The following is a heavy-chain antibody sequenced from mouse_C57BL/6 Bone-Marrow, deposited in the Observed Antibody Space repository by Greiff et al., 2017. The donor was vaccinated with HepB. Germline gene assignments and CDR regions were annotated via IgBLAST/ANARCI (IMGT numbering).Heavy chain of an antibody. CDR1: GFSLTSYG. D-gene: IGHD1-1*01. J-gene: IGHJ2*01. Sequence: QVQLQQSGPGLVQPSQSLSITCTVSGFSLTSYGVHWVRQSPGKGLEWLGVIWSGGSTDYNAAFISRLSISKDNSKSQVFFKMNSLQADDTAIYYCARNNAYYYGSSYPYYFDYWGQGTTLTVSS. CDR2: IWSGGST. CDR3: ARNNAYYYGSSYPYYFDY. V-gene: IGHV2-2*01.